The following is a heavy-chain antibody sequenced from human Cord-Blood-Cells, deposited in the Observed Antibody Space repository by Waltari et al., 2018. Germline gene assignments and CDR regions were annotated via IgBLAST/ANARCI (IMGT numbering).Heavy chain of an antibody. V-gene: IGHV4-34*01. D-gene: IGHD1-26*01. CDR1: GGSFSGYY. CDR2: INHSGST. Sequence: QVQLQQWGAGLLKPSETLSLTCAVDGGSFSGYYWSWIRQAPGKGLEWIGEINHSGSTNYNPSLKSRVTISVDTSKNQFSLKLSSVTAADTAVYYCARGRSPDAFDIWGQGTMVTVSS. J-gene: IGHJ3*02. CDR3: ARGRSPDAFDI.